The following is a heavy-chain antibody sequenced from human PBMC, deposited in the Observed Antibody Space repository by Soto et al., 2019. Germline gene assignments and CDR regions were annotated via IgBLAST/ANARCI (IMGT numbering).Heavy chain of an antibody. CDR1: GFTFSDHC. CDR3: TTDSYFTMSLVRSDF. CDR2: IMNKTDGGTT. D-gene: IGHD3-22*01. V-gene: IGHV3-15*01. Sequence: GGSLRLSCTGSGFTFSDHCVAWVRQAPGKGLEWVGLIMNKTDGGTTDFAALVKGRFAISRDDSKNMVYLQMNSLKIEDTAVYFCTTDSYFTMSLVRSDFWGHGTLVTVSS. J-gene: IGHJ4*01.